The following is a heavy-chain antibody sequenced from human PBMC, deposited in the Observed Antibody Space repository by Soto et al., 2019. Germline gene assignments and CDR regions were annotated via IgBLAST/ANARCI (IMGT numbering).Heavy chain of an antibody. CDR1: GFTFSSYA. CDR2: ISGSGGST. V-gene: IGHV3-23*01. CDR3: AKTPLIGRITIFGVVLGANAFDI. Sequence: EVQLLESGGGLVQPGGSLRLSCAASGFTFSSYAMSWVRQAPGKGLEWVSAISGSGGSTYYADSVKGRFTISRDNSKITLYLQMNRLRAEDTAVYYCAKTPLIGRITIFGVVLGANAFDIWGQGTMVTVSS. D-gene: IGHD3-3*01. J-gene: IGHJ3*02.